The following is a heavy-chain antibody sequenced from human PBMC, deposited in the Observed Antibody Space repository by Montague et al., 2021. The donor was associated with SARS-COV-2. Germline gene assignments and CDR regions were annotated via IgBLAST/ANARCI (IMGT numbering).Heavy chain of an antibody. CDR2: VKHPGGT. CDR3: ARPVSSSWHRFAY. J-gene: IGHJ4*02. V-gene: IGHV4-34*01. D-gene: IGHD2-15*01. Sequence: SETLSLTCAVDGGSFTGYSWNWIRQPPGKGLEWIGEVKHPGGTNYNPSLKSRVTISIDMSKNQFSLDLESVTAADTAVYYCARPVSSSWHRFAYWGQGTLVTVSS. CDR1: GGSFTGYS.